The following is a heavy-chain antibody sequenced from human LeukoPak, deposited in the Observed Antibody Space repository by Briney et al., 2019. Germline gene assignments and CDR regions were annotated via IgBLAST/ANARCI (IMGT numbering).Heavy chain of an antibody. D-gene: IGHD1-26*01. Sequence: GGSLRLSCAASGFTFDDCAMHWVRQAPGKGLEWVSGISWNSGSIGYADSVKGRFTISRDNAKNSLYLQMNSLRAEDTALYYCAKDSGATGRGNYFDYWGQGTLVTVSS. CDR2: ISWNSGSI. CDR3: AKDSGATGRGNYFDY. V-gene: IGHV3-9*01. CDR1: GFTFDDCA. J-gene: IGHJ4*02.